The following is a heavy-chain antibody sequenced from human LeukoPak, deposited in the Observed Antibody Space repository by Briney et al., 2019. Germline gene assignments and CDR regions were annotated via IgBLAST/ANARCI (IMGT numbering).Heavy chain of an antibody. CDR1: GGSISSSNW. CDR2: IYHSGST. Sequence: SGTLSLTCAVSGGSISSSNWWSWVRQPPGKGLEWIGEIYHSGSTNYNPSLKSRVTISVNTSKSQFSLKLSSVTAADTAVYYCARVGKSGSSYYFDYWGQGTLVTVSS. V-gene: IGHV4-4*02. J-gene: IGHJ4*02. D-gene: IGHD1-26*01. CDR3: ARVGKSGSSYYFDY.